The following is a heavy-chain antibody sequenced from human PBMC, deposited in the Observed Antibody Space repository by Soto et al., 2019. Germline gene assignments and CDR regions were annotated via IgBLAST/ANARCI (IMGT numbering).Heavy chain of an antibody. CDR1: GFTFSDHY. J-gene: IGHJ6*02. Sequence: EVQLVESGGGLVQPGGSLRLSCAASGFTFSDHYMDWVRQAPGKGLEWVGRTRNKANSYTTEYAASVKGRFTISRDDSKNSLYLQMNSLKTEDTAVYCCARVRSAISDVWGQGTTVTVSS. CDR2: TRNKANSYTT. CDR3: ARVRSAISDV. D-gene: IGHD3-3*01. V-gene: IGHV3-72*01.